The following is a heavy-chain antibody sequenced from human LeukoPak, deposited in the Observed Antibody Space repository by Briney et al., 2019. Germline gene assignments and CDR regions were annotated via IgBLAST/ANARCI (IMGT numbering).Heavy chain of an antibody. D-gene: IGHD6-13*01. V-gene: IGHV4-38-2*02. CDR2: IYHSGST. CDR3: ARGFTYPRLEYPAAGNEARTHNWFDP. CDR1: GYSISSGYY. Sequence: PSETLSLTCTVSGYSISSGYYWGWIRQPPGKGLEWIGSIYHSGSTYYNPSLKSRVTISVDTSKNQFSLKLSSVTAADTAVYYCARGFTYPRLEYPAAGNEARTHNWFDPWGQGTLVTVSS. J-gene: IGHJ5*02.